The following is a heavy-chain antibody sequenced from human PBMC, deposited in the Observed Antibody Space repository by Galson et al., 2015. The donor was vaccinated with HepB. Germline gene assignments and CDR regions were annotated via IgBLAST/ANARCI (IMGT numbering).Heavy chain of an antibody. CDR2: INSDGSST. D-gene: IGHD3-9*01. CDR3: ARDGDILTGRDAFDI. Sequence: SLRLSCAASGFTFSSYWMHWVRQAPGKGLVWVSRINSDGSSTTYADPVKGRFTISRDNAKNTLYLQMNSLRAEDTAVYYCARDGDILTGRDAFDIWGQGTMVTVSS. CDR1: GFTFSSYW. V-gene: IGHV3-74*01. J-gene: IGHJ3*02.